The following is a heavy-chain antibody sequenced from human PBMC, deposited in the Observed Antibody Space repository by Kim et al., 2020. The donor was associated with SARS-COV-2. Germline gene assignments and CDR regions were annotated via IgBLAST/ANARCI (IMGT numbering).Heavy chain of an antibody. D-gene: IGHD6-13*01. J-gene: IGHJ4*02. CDR3: ARGAPYGSSRGGQFDY. CDR1: GFTFSSYS. CDR2: ISSSSSYI. V-gene: IGHV3-21*04. Sequence: GGSLRLSCAASGFTFSSYSMNWVRQAPGKGLEWVSSISSSSSYIYYADSVKGRFTISRDNAKNSLYLQMNSLRAEDTAVYYCARGAPYGSSRGGQFDYWGQGTLVTVSS.